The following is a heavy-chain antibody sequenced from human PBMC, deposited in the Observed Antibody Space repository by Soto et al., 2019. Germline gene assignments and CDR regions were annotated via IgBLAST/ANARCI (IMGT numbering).Heavy chain of an antibody. CDR2: ISAYNGNT. D-gene: IGHD3-3*01. CDR1: GYTFTSYG. Sequence: ASVEVSCKASGYTFTSYGISWVRQAPGQGLEGMGWISAYNGNTNYAQKLQGRVTMTTDTSTSTAYMELRSLRSDDTAVYYCARALVKLKISYYDFWRGYYSDYYYYGMDVWGPGTTVTVSS. J-gene: IGHJ6*02. CDR3: ARALVKLKISYYDFWRGYYSDYYYYGMDV. V-gene: IGHV1-18*01.